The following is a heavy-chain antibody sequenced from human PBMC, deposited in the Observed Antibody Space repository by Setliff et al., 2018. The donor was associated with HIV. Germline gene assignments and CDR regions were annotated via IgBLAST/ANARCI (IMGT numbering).Heavy chain of an antibody. V-gene: IGHV4-61*02. CDR2: IYSDGST. J-gene: IGHJ3*02. D-gene: IGHD6-13*01. CDR1: GGSIRSDSYY. Sequence: SETLSLTCTVSGGSIRSDSYYWTWIRQPAGKGLEWIGRIYSDGSTNYNPSLKSRVTMSVDTSKNQFSLKLSSVTAADTAVYYCARDPRSSWYDDAFDIWGQGTMVTVSS. CDR3: ARDPRSSWYDDAFDI.